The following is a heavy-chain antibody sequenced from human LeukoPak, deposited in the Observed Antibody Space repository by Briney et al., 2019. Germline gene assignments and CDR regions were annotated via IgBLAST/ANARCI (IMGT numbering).Heavy chain of an antibody. Sequence: GGSLRLSCAASGFTFSSYAMSWVRQAPGKGLEWVSAISGSGVSTYYADSVKGRFTISRDNSKNTLYLQMNSLRAEDTAVYYCAKDLGRPGGGYWGQGTLVTVSS. CDR1: GFTFSSYA. D-gene: IGHD1-1*01. J-gene: IGHJ4*02. CDR2: ISGSGVST. CDR3: AKDLGRPGGGY. V-gene: IGHV3-23*01.